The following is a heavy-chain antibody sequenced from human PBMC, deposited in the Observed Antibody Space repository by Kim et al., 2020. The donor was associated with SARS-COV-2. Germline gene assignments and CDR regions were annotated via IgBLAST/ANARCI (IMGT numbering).Heavy chain of an antibody. J-gene: IGHJ6*02. Sequence: SVKVSCKASGGTFSSYAISWVRQAPGQGLEWMGGIIPIFGTANYAQKFQGRVTITADESTSTAYMELSSLRSEDTAVYYCASPYGSGSYRGGNYYYYGMDVWGQGTTVTVSS. V-gene: IGHV1-69*13. CDR2: IIPIFGTA. CDR1: GGTFSSYA. D-gene: IGHD3-10*01. CDR3: ASPYGSGSYRGGNYYYYGMDV.